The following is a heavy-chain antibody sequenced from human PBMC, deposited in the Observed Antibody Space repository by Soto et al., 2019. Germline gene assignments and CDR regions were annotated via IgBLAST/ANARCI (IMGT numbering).Heavy chain of an antibody. J-gene: IGHJ4*02. CDR3: ARVMVGATHLFDY. V-gene: IGHV5-10-1*01. CDR2: IDPSDSYT. Sequence: EVQLVQSGAEVKKPVDSLRISCKGSGYSFTSYWISWVRQMPGKGLEWMGRIDPSDSYTNYSPSFQGHVTISADKSITTAYLQWSSLKASDTAMYYCARVMVGATHLFDYWGQGTLVTVSS. D-gene: IGHD1-26*01. CDR1: GYSFTSYW.